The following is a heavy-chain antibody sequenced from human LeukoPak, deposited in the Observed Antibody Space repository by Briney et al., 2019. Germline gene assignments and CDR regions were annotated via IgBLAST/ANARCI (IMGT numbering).Heavy chain of an antibody. Sequence: SETLSLTCTVSGGSISSYYWSWIRQPPGKGLEWIGYIYYSGSTNYNPSLKGRVTISVDTSKNQFSLKLSSVTAADTAVYYCARGDSTGSSCDAGAFDIWGQGTMVTSSS. CDR1: GGSISSYY. V-gene: IGHV4-59*01. J-gene: IGHJ3*02. CDR2: IYYSGST. D-gene: IGHD2-15*01. CDR3: ARGDSTGSSCDAGAFDI.